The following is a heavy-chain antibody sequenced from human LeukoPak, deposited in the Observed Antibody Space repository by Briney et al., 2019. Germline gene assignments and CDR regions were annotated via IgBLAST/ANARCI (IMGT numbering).Heavy chain of an antibody. D-gene: IGHD3-3*01. V-gene: IGHV4-34*01. CDR3: ARTRITRITIFGVVTSGSYYYGMDV. Sequence: PSETLSLTCAVYGGSFSGYYWSWIRQPPGKGLEWIGEINHSGGTNYNPSLKSRVTISVDTSKNQFSLKLSSVTAADTAVYYCARTRITRITIFGVVTSGSYYYGMDVWGQGTTVTVSS. J-gene: IGHJ6*02. CDR1: GGSFSGYY. CDR2: INHSGGT.